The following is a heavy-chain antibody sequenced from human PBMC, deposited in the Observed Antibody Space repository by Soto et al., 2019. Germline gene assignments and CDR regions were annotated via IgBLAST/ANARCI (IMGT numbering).Heavy chain of an antibody. J-gene: IGHJ5*02. Sequence: PSETLSLTCTVPRGSISSGDYYWSWIRQPPGKGLEWIGYICYSGSTYYNPSLRSRVTISVDTSKNQFSLKLSSVTAADTAVYYCARDRKETSGRCIGPLRQGTLVTV. V-gene: IGHV4-30-4*02. CDR3: ARDRKETSGRCIGP. D-gene: IGHD1-26*01. CDR2: ICYSGST. CDR1: RGSISSGDYY.